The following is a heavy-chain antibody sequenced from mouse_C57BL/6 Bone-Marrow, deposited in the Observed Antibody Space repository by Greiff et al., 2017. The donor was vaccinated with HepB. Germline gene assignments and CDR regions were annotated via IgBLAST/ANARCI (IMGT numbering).Heavy chain of an antibody. Sequence: ESGPGLAKPSQTLSLTCSVTGYSITSDYWNWIRKFPGNKLEYMGYISYSGSTYYNPSLKSRISITRDTSKNQYYLQLNSVTTEDTATYYRAKGALYYYGSSYYFDYWGQGTTLTVSS. CDR1: GYSITSDY. V-gene: IGHV3-8*01. CDR3: AKGALYYYGSSYYFDY. D-gene: IGHD1-1*01. CDR2: ISYSGST. J-gene: IGHJ2*01.